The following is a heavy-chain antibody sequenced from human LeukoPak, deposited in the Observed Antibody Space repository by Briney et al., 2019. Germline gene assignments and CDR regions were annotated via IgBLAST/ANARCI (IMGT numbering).Heavy chain of an antibody. J-gene: IGHJ4*02. CDR3: AREMATISLDY. V-gene: IGHV3-21*01. CDR2: ISSGSTYM. CDR1: GFTFSSYS. D-gene: IGHD5-24*01. Sequence: GGSLRLSCATSGFTFSSYSMNWVRQAPGKGLEWVSSISSGSTYMYYADSVKGRFTISRDNSKNTLYLQMNSLRAEDTAVYYCAREMATISLDYWGQGTLVTVSS.